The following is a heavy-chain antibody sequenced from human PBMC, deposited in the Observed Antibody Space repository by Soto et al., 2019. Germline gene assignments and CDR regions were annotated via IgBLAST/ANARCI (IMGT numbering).Heavy chain of an antibody. Sequence: QVQLVQSGAEVKKPGSSVKVSCKASGGTFSSFAISWVRQVPGQGLEWMGGSIPMIETPNYAQKFQGRLTITADESTTIAYMDLGSLRSEDTAVYFCARGESSWFSDVWGQGTTVIVS. J-gene: IGHJ6*02. CDR1: GGTFSSFA. D-gene: IGHD6-19*01. CDR2: SIPMIETP. CDR3: ARGESSWFSDV. V-gene: IGHV1-69*01.